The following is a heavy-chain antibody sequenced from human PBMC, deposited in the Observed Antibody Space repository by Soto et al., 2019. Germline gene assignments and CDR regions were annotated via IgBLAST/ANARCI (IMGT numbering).Heavy chain of an antibody. J-gene: IGHJ4*02. D-gene: IGHD2-8*01. CDR3: VSISRDIVLMVYAIRIDY. V-gene: IGHV4-39*01. CDR1: GGSISSSSYY. CDR2: IYYSGST. Sequence: PSETLSLTCTVSGGSISSSSYYWGWIRQPPGKGLEWIGSIYYSGSTYYNPSLKSRVTISVDTSKNQFSLKLSSVTAADTAVYYCVSISRDIVLMVYAIRIDYWGQGTLVTVSS.